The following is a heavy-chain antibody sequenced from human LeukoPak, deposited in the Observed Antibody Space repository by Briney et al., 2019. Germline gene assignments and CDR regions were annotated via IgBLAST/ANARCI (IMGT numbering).Heavy chain of an antibody. V-gene: IGHV3-23*01. Sequence: GGSLRLSCAASGFTFSSFAMSWVRQAPGRGLEWVSDISGSGGSTYYADSVKGRFTISRDNSKNTLYLQMNSLRAEDTDVYYCAKDPEQQLDEGYYFDYWGQGTLVTVSS. D-gene: IGHD6-13*01. J-gene: IGHJ4*02. CDR1: GFTFSSFA. CDR3: AKDPEQQLDEGYYFDY. CDR2: ISGSGGST.